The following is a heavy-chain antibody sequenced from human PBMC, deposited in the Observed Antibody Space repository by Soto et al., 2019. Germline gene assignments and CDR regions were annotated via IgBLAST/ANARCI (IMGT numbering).Heavy chain of an antibody. CDR3: ARDRAATGSDAFDI. V-gene: IGHV1-69*13. J-gene: IGHJ3*02. D-gene: IGHD2-15*01. CDR2: IIPIFGTA. CDR1: GGTFSSYA. Sequence: SVKVSCKASGGTFSSYAISWVRQAPGQGLEWMGGIIPIFGTANYAQKFQGRVTITADESTSTAYMELSSLRSEDTAVYYCARDRAATGSDAFDIWGQGTMVTVSS.